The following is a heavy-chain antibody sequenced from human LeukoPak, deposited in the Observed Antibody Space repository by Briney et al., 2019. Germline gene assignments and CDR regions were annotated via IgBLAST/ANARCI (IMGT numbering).Heavy chain of an antibody. J-gene: IGHJ4*02. D-gene: IGHD6-19*01. V-gene: IGHV3-23*01. Sequence: GGSLRLSCAASGFSLSTYGVSWVRQPPGKGLEWVSGITGTGGSTYYADSVKGRFTISRDNAKNTLYLQMNSLRAEDTAVYYCAREGYSSGWYEPYDYWGQGTLVTVSS. CDR3: AREGYSSGWYEPYDY. CDR1: GFSLSTYG. CDR2: ITGTGGST.